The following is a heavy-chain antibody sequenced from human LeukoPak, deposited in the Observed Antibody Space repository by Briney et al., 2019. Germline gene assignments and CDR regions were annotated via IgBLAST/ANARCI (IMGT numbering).Heavy chain of an antibody. Sequence: ASVKVSCKASGYTFTSYGISWVRQAPGQGLEWMGWIIAYNGNTNYAQKLQGRVTMTTDTPTSTAYMELRSLRSDDTAVYYCARVRYYDSSGYKPGDYWGQGTLVTVSS. D-gene: IGHD3-22*01. CDR1: GYTFTSYG. V-gene: IGHV1-18*01. J-gene: IGHJ4*02. CDR3: ARVRYYDSSGYKPGDY. CDR2: IIAYNGNT.